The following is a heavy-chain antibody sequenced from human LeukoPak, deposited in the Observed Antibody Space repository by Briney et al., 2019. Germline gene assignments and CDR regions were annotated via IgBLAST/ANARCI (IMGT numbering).Heavy chain of an antibody. D-gene: IGHD2-15*01. V-gene: IGHV1-18*01. CDR2: ISAYNGNT. J-gene: IGHJ3*02. CDR3: ARIVSPPHAFDI. CDR1: GYTITSYG. Sequence: ASVKVSCKASGYTITSYGISWVRQAPGQGLEWMGWISAYNGNTNYAQKLQGRVTMTADTSTSTAYMELRSLRSDDTAVYYCARIVSPPHAFDIWGQGTMVTVSS.